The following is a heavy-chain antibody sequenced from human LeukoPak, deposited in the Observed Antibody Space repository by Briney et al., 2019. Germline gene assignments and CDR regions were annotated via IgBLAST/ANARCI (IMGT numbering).Heavy chain of an antibody. CDR1: GDSISGFY. Sequence: KPSETLSLTCTVSGDSISGFYWSWIRQPPGKGLEWIGYIYYSGSTNYNPSLKSRVTISVDTSKNQFSLKLSSVTAADTAVYYCARVGPYYYDSSGYYYPLDYWGQGTLVTVSS. D-gene: IGHD3-22*01. CDR2: IYYSGST. V-gene: IGHV4-59*01. CDR3: ARVGPYYYDSSGYYYPLDY. J-gene: IGHJ4*02.